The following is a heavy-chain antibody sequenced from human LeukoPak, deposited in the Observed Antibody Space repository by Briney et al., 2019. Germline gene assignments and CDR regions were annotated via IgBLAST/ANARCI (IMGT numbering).Heavy chain of an antibody. V-gene: IGHV5-51*01. D-gene: IGHD3-9*01. CDR1: GYSFTSYW. CDR3: ARLHYYDILTGYLYYFDY. Sequence: GESLKISCKGSGYSFTSYWIGGVRQMPGKGLEWMGIIYPGDSDTRYSPSFQGQVTISADKSISTAYLQWSSLKASDTAMYYCARLHYYDILTGYLYYFDYWGQGTLVTVSS. CDR2: IYPGDSDT. J-gene: IGHJ4*02.